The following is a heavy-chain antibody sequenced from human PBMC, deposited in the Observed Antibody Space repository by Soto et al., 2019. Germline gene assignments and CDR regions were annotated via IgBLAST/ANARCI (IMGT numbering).Heavy chain of an antibody. J-gene: IGHJ2*01. CDR2: ITNSGGST. CDR1: GFTFSSHA. Sequence: XVSLRLSCAASGFTFSSHAMSWVRQAPGKGLEWVSSITNSGGSTHNADSVTGRFTISRDNSKNTLYLQMNSLRAEDTALYYCAGITGSWYFDLWGRGTLVTVSS. D-gene: IGHD3-16*01. CDR3: AGITGSWYFDL. V-gene: IGHV3-23*01.